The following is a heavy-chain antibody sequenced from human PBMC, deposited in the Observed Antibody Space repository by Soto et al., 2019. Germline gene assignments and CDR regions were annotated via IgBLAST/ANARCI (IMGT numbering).Heavy chain of an antibody. CDR1: GASITSFN. V-gene: IGHV4-4*07. CDR3: ARDRGEYTSSWFWYVSP. D-gene: IGHD6-13*01. J-gene: IGHJ2*01. CDR2: RNIAGTI. Sequence: QLQESGPGLVKPSETLSLTCSVSGASITSFNWNWVRQPAGKGPAWVGRRNIAGTINYNPSLKSRITMSMDTSKNQITLHLRSVTAADTAIYYCARDRGEYTSSWFWYVSPWGPGTLVTVSS.